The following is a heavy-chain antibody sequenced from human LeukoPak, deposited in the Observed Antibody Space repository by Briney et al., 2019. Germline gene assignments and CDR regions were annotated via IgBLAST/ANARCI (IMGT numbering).Heavy chain of an antibody. CDR3: ARQSRATPDY. CDR1: GFTLSNYW. V-gene: IGHV3-74*01. D-gene: IGHD4-23*01. CDR2: INIDETST. Sequence: PGGSLRLSCAASGFTLSNYWMHWVRQAPGRGLMWVSRINIDETSTTYADSVKGRFTISRDNAKNTLYLQMNSLRADDTAVYYCARQSRATPDYWGQGTLVTVSS. J-gene: IGHJ4*02.